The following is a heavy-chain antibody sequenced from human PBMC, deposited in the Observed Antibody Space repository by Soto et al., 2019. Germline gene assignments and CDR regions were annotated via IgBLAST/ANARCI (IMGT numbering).Heavy chain of an antibody. D-gene: IGHD2-15*01. CDR1: GFTFGDYA. Sequence: GGSLRLSCTASGFTFGDYAMSWFRQAPGKGLEWVGFIRSKAYGGTTEYAASVKGRFTISRDDSKSIAYLQMNSLKTEDTAVYYCTTLGYCSGGSCYFSGDYWGQGTLVTVSS. J-gene: IGHJ4*02. CDR2: IRSKAYGGTT. CDR3: TTLGYCSGGSCYFSGDY. V-gene: IGHV3-49*03.